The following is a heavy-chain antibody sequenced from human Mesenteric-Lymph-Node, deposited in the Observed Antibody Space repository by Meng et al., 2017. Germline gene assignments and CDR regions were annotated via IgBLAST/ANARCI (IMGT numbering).Heavy chain of an antibody. V-gene: IGHV4-30-4*01. Sequence: QGQLQESGPGLVKPSETLSLTCTVSGGSISSGDYYWSWIRQPPGKGLELIGHIYYSGSTSYNPSLKSRVTISVDTSKNQFSLKLSSVTAADTAVYYCARGGSRSYFDYWGQGTLVTVSS. CDR3: ARGGSRSYFDY. CDR2: IYYSGST. CDR1: GGSISSGDYY. J-gene: IGHJ4*02. D-gene: IGHD3-16*01.